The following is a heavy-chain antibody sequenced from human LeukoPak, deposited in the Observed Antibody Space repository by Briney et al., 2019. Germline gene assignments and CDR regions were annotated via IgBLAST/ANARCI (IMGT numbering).Heavy chain of an antibody. CDR3: ARDLEYSGSYYDY. CDR1: GGSFSGYY. CDR2: INHSGST. V-gene: IGHV4-34*01. D-gene: IGHD1-26*01. J-gene: IGHJ4*02. Sequence: SETLPLTCAVYGGSFSGYYWSWIRQPPGKGLEWIGEINHSGSTNYDPSLKSRVTISVDTSKNQFSLKLSSVTAADTAVYYCARDLEYSGSYYDYWGQGTLVTVSS.